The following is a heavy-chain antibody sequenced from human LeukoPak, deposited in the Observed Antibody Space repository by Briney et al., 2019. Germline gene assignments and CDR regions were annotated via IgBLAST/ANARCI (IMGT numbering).Heavy chain of an antibody. CDR3: ARGLGLEPSPGDY. J-gene: IGHJ4*02. CDR2: FDPEDGET. CDR1: GYTFTSYG. D-gene: IGHD6-19*01. V-gene: IGHV1-24*01. Sequence: GASVKVSCKASGYTFTSYGISWVRQAPGKGLEWMGGFDPEDGETIYAQKFQGRVTMTEDTSTDTAYMELSSLRSEDTAVYYCARGLGLEPSPGDYWGQGTLVTVSS.